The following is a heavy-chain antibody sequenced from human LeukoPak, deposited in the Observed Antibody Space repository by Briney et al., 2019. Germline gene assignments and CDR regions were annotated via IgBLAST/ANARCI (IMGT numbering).Heavy chain of an antibody. CDR3: AKEGYDFWSGYFGYFDY. D-gene: IGHD3-3*01. CDR1: GFTFSSYA. J-gene: IGHJ4*02. Sequence: GRSLRLSCAASGFTFSSYAMHWVRQAPGKGLEWVSAISGSGGSTYYADSVKGWFTISRDNSKNTLYLQMNSLRAEDTAVYYCAKEGYDFWSGYFGYFDYWGQGTLVTVSS. CDR2: ISGSGGST. V-gene: IGHV3-23*01.